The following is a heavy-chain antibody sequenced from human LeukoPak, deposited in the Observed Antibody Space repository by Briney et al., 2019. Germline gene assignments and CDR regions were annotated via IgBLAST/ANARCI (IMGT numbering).Heavy chain of an antibody. CDR3: AREVSDWRYFDY. Sequence: GGSLRLSCAASGFTFSSYGMHWVRQAPGKGLEWVAVIWYDGSNKYYADSVKGRFTISRDNSKNTLYLQMDSLRAEDTAVYYCAREVSDWRYFDYWGQGTLVTVSS. CDR2: IWYDGSNK. J-gene: IGHJ4*02. CDR1: GFTFSSYG. D-gene: IGHD3/OR15-3a*01. V-gene: IGHV3-33*01.